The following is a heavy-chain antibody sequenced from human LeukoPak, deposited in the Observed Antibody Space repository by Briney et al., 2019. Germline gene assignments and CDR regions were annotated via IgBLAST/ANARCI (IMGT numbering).Heavy chain of an antibody. J-gene: IGHJ5*02. CDR2: IYYSGST. V-gene: IGHV4-39*01. D-gene: IGHD1-1*01. CDR1: RGSISSGNYY. CDR3: ARPVPSRLGWFDP. Sequence: SETLSLTCTVSRGSISSGNYYWSWIRQPAGKGLEWIGTIYYSGSTYYNPSLKSRVTISVDTSKNQFSLKLSSVTAADTAVYYCARPVPSRLGWFDPWGQGTLVTVSS.